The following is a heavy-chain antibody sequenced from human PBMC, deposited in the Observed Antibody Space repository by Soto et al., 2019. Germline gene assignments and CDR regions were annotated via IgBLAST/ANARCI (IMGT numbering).Heavy chain of an antibody. CDR2: IFSSDDK. CDR1: GFSLNTDGMG. V-gene: IGHV2-26*01. Sequence: QVTLKEAGPVLVKPTETLTLTCTVSGFSLNTDGMGVSWMRQPPGKALEWLAQIFSSDDKSYSASLKSRLSISKDSSGSQVVLSVTNMDPVDTATYYCARIRGYDSLVPVDYWGQGILVTVSS. CDR3: ARIRGYDSLVPVDY. J-gene: IGHJ4*02. D-gene: IGHD5-12*01.